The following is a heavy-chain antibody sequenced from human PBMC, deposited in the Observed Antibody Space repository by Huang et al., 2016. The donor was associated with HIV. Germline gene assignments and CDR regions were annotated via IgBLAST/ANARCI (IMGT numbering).Heavy chain of an antibody. J-gene: IGHJ5*02. D-gene: IGHD2-21*01. CDR1: GFTLSDSA. V-gene: IGHV3-73*02. CDR3: SRHVPVMAAENWFDP. CDR2: IRSKCKKYAT. Sequence: EVHLVESGGGLVQPGGSLKLSCAASGFTLSDSAMHWVRQDSGKGLEWIGHIRSKCKKYATAYAASLNGRFTISRDDSKNTTYLQMSFVKPEDTAVYYCSRHVPVMAAENWFDPWGQGTLVIVSS.